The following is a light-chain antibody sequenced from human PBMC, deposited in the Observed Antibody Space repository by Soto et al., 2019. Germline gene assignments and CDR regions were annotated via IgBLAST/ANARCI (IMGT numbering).Light chain of an antibody. Sequence: EIVLTQSPGTLSLSPGERATLACRARESVRSSYLAWYQQKPGQAPRLLIYGASTRATGIPDRFTGSGSGTDFTLSVSRLEPEDFAVYFCQQYGSSPATFGQGTKVDIK. J-gene: IGKJ1*01. CDR1: ESVRSSY. CDR2: GAS. CDR3: QQYGSSPAT. V-gene: IGKV3-20*01.